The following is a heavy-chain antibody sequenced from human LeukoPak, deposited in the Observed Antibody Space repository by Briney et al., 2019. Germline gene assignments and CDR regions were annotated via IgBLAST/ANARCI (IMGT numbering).Heavy chain of an antibody. Sequence: TGGSLRLSCAASGFTFSNDWMSWVRQAPGEGLEWVGRIKSKTDVGTTDYAAPVKGRFTISRDDSKNTLYLQMNSLKTEDTAIYYCSTYIHDTRDDYQGGDFWGQGTLVTVSS. V-gene: IGHV3-15*01. CDR2: IKSKTDVGTT. CDR1: GFTFSNDW. J-gene: IGHJ4*02. D-gene: IGHD5-24*01. CDR3: STYIHDTRDDYQGGDF.